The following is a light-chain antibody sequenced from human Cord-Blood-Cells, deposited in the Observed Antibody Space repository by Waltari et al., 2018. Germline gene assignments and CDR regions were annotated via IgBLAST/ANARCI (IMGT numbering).Light chain of an antibody. J-gene: IGKJ3*01. Sequence: DIQLTPSPSSLSASVGDSVTITCRASQSISSYLNWYQQKPGRAPKLLIYAASSLQSGVPSRFSGSGSVTDFTLTISSLQPEDFATYYCQQSYSTLFTFGPGTKVDIK. V-gene: IGKV1-39*01. CDR1: QSISSY. CDR3: QQSYSTLFT. CDR2: AAS.